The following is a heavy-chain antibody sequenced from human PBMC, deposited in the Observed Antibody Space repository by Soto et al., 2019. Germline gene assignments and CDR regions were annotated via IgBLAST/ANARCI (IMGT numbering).Heavy chain of an antibody. Sequence: QVQLVQSGAELKKPGASVKVSCKASGYTFTSYGISWVRQAPGQGLEWMGWINVYNGNTNYEQKLQGRVTMTTDTSTSTAYLDLRSPRSDETAVYFCARDTSRGEYDYWGQGSRVTVSS. CDR3: ARDTSRGEYDY. D-gene: IGHD3-10*01. CDR2: INVYNGNT. CDR1: GYTFTSYG. V-gene: IGHV1-18*01. J-gene: IGHJ4*02.